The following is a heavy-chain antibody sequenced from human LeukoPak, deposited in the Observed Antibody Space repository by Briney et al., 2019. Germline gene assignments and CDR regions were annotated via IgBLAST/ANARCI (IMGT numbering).Heavy chain of an antibody. CDR2: ISDSGAST. CDR1: GFAFSNYA. V-gene: IGHV3-23*01. CDR3: AKAASTVTTDY. D-gene: IGHD4-17*01. J-gene: IGHJ4*02. Sequence: TGGSLRLSCAASGFAFSNYAMSWIRQAPGKGLEWVSPISDSGASTYYADSVKGRFTISRDNSKNTLYLQMNSLRVEDSAVYYYAKAASTVTTDYWGQGTLVTVSS.